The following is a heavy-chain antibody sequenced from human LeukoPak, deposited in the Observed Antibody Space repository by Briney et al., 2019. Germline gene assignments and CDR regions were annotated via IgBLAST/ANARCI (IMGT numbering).Heavy chain of an antibody. Sequence: ASVNVSCKASVYTFTIYDINWVRQATGQGLEWMGWMNPNSGNTGYAQKFQGRVTMTRNTSISTAYMELSSLRSEATAVYYCARTPSYMSDWLPDYWGQGTLVTVSS. CDR1: VYTFTIYD. J-gene: IGHJ4*02. CDR2: MNPNSGNT. CDR3: ARTPSYMSDWLPDY. V-gene: IGHV1-8*01. D-gene: IGHD3-10*01.